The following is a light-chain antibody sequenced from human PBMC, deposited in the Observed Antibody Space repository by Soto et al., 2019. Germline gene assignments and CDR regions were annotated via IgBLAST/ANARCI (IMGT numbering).Light chain of an antibody. J-gene: IGKJ2*01. Sequence: EIVLTQSPGTLSVSPGGRATLSCRASQSVSRKLAWYQQRPGQAPRLLIYDVSTRATGIPARFSGDGSETEFTLTISSLQSEDFAVYYCHQYNHWPPRYTFGQGTKLEI. CDR2: DVS. CDR3: HQYNHWPPRYT. V-gene: IGKV3-15*01. CDR1: QSVSRK.